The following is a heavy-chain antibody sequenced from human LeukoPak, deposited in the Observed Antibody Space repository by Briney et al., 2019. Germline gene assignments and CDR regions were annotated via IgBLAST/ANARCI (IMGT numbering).Heavy chain of an antibody. V-gene: IGHV3-20*04. Sequence: PGGSLRLSCAASGFKFGDYGMNWVRQVLGKGLEWVSGLNWNGGSTGYADSVKGRFTISRDNGKNSLYLQMNSLRAEDTALYYCASGDFSIRGDAFDIWGQGTMVTVSS. CDR1: GFKFGDYG. CDR3: ASGDFSIRGDAFDI. J-gene: IGHJ3*02. D-gene: IGHD3-10*01. CDR2: LNWNGGST.